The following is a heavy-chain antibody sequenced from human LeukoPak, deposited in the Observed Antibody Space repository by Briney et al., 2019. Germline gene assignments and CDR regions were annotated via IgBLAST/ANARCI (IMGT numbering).Heavy chain of an antibody. CDR3: AMRGNTWYDC. Sequence: GGSLRLSCAASGFTVSSNYMSWVRQAPGEGLEWVSVIYSGGSTYYADSVKGRFTISRDNSKNTVDLQMNSLRVEDTAVYYCAMRGNTWYDCWGQGTLVTVSS. D-gene: IGHD6-13*01. J-gene: IGHJ4*02. CDR1: GFTVSSNY. CDR2: IYSGGST. V-gene: IGHV3-53*01.